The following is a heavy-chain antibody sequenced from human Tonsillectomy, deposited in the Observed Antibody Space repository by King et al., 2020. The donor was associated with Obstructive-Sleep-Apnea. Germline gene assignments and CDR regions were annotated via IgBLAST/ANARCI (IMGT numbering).Heavy chain of an antibody. CDR3: AKTSYQWLAPGYGMDV. Sequence: VQLVESGGGLVQHGGSLRLSCAASGFTFSSYAMSWVRQVPGKGLEWVSGSIGSGGTTYYADSVKVRLTISRDNSKNTLYLQMSSLRGEDTAVYYCAKTSYQWLAPGYGMDVWGQGTTVTVSS. CDR1: GFTFSSYA. J-gene: IGHJ6*02. V-gene: IGHV3-23*04. D-gene: IGHD6-19*01. CDR2: SIGSGGTT.